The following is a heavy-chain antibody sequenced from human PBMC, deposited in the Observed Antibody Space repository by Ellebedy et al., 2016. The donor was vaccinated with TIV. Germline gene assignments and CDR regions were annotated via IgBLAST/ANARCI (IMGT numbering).Heavy chain of an antibody. J-gene: IGHJ6*02. CDR2: IDVGNGDP. Sequence: ASVKVSCKASGYSFTRYAIHWVRQAPGQRLEWMGWIDVGNGDPKYSQKFQGRVAFTRDTSASTAHIDLSSLRSEDTAVYYCARERVRYGSGRNYYYYYGMDVWGQGTTVIVSS. D-gene: IGHD3-10*01. CDR3: ARERVRYGSGRNYYYYYGMDV. V-gene: IGHV1-3*01. CDR1: GYSFTRYA.